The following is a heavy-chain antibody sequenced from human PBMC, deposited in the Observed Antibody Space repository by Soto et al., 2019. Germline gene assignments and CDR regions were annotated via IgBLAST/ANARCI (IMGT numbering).Heavy chain of an antibody. CDR2: ISWNSGSI. Sequence: SLRLSCAASGFTFDDYAMHWVRQAPGKGLEWVSGISWNSGSIGYADSVKGRFTISRDNAKNSLYLQMNSLRAEDTALYYCAKDLWWRSVKSQGAFDIWGQGTMVTVSS. J-gene: IGHJ3*02. CDR1: GFTFDDYA. D-gene: IGHD3-16*01. V-gene: IGHV3-9*01. CDR3: AKDLWWRSVKSQGAFDI.